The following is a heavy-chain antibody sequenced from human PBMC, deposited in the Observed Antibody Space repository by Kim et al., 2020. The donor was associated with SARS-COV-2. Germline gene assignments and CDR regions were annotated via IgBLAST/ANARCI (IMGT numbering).Heavy chain of an antibody. V-gene: IGHV3-21*01. CDR1: GFTFSSYS. J-gene: IGHJ6*02. Sequence: GGSLRLSCAASGFTFSSYSMNWVRQAPGKGLEWVSSISSSSSYIYYADSVKGRFTISRDNAKNSLYLQMNSLRAEDTAVYYCARDPLRGDYLLDYYYGMDVWGQGTTVTVSS. D-gene: IGHD4-17*01. CDR3: ARDPLRGDYLLDYYYGMDV. CDR2: ISSSSSYI.